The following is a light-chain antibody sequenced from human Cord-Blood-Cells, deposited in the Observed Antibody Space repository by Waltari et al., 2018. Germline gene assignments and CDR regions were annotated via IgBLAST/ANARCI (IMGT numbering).Light chain of an antibody. CDR3: QQSYSTPPT. J-gene: IGKJ2*01. CDR2: AAS. V-gene: IGKV1-39*01. Sequence: DIQMTQSTSYLSASVGDRVNITCRASQSISSYLNWYQQKPGKAPKLLIYAASSLQSGVPSRFSGSGSETDFTLTISSLQPEDFATYYCQQSYSTPPTFGQGTKLEIK. CDR1: QSISSY.